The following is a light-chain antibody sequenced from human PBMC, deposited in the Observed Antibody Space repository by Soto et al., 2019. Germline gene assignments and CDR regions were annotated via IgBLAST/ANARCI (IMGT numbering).Light chain of an antibody. Sequence: ETVMTQSPVTLSVSPGETATLSCRASQRVSSHLAWYQQKPGQAPRLLIYAASTRATGIPVRFSGSGSETEFTLTIRSLQSEDFATYYCQQANSYPWTFGQGTKVDI. J-gene: IGKJ1*01. CDR3: QQANSYPWT. CDR1: QRVSSH. V-gene: IGKV3-15*01. CDR2: AAS.